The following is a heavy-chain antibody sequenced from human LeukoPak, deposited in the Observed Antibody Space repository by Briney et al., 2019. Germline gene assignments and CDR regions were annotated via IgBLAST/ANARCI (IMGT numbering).Heavy chain of an antibody. CDR1: GGSFSGYY. Sequence: PSETLSLTCAVYGGSFSGYYWSWIRQPPGKGLEWIGEINHSGSTNYNPSLKSRVTISVDTSKNQFSLKLSSVTAADTAVYYCASDLSPYDYWGQGTLVTVSS. CDR2: INHSGST. J-gene: IGHJ4*02. V-gene: IGHV4-34*01. CDR3: ASDLSPYDY.